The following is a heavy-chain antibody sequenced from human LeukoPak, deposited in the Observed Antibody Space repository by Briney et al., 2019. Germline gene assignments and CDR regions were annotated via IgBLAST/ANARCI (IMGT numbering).Heavy chain of an antibody. D-gene: IGHD3-10*01. CDR1: GDSISSRNYY. J-gene: IGHJ3*02. V-gene: IGHV4-39*01. CDR2: IYYSGST. Sequence: SETLSLTCTVSGDSISSRNYYWVWIRQPPGKGLEWIGSIYYSGSTYYNPSLKSRVTISVDTSKNQFSLKLTSVTAADTALYYCAKSGREYYHDSGGGAFDIWGPGTTVTVSS. CDR3: AKSGREYYHDSGGGAFDI.